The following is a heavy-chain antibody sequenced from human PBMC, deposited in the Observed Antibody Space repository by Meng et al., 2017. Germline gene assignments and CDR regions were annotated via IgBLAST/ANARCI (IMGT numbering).Heavy chain of an antibody. D-gene: IGHD4-17*01. CDR3: ARGLDYGDYGGYFDY. J-gene: IGHJ4*02. Sequence: QVQLVQSGAEVKKAWSSVKLSCKASGGPYGSYAIIWVLQAPGQGLEWMGGIIPIFGTANYAQKFQGRVTITTDESTSTAYMELSSLRSEDTAVYYCARGLDYGDYGGYFDYWGQGTLVTVSS. V-gene: IGHV1-69*05. CDR2: IIPIFGTA. CDR1: GGPYGSYA.